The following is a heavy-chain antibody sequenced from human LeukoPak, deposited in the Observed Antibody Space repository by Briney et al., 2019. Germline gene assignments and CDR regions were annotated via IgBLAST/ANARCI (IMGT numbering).Heavy chain of an antibody. V-gene: IGHV5-51*01. J-gene: IGHJ4*02. CDR2: IYPDDSDT. Sequence: GESLKIPCEASGYNFPIYWIGWVRQMPGKGLEWMAIIYPDDSDTRYSPSFQGHVTISADKSISTAYLQWSSLKASDTAIYYCAKGGGSGNPVDSWGQGTLVIVSS. CDR3: AKGGGSGNPVDS. D-gene: IGHD1-26*01. CDR1: GYNFPIYW.